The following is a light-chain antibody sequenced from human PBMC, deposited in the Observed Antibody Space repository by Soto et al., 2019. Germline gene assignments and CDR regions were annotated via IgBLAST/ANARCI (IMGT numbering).Light chain of an antibody. CDR3: QVWDYDTDHFV. J-gene: IGLJ1*01. CDR2: ADS. V-gene: IGLV3-21*02. Sequence: SYELTQAPSVSVAPGQTARIGCGGDNIGSKSVHWYQQRPGQAPVLVVYADSDRPSGIPERFSGSNPGNTATLTISRVEAGDEDDYYCQVWDYDTDHFVFGPGTKVTVL. CDR1: NIGSKS.